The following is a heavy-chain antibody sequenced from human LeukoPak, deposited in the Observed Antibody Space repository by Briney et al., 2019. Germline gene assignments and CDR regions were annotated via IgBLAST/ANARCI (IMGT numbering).Heavy chain of an antibody. CDR3: ARESGYEFDY. J-gene: IGHJ4*02. Sequence: PGRSLRLSCAASGFTFSSYGMRWVRQAPGKGLEWVAVIWYDGSNKYYADSVKGRFTISRDNSKNTLYLQMNSLRAEDTAVYYCARESGYEFDYWGQGTLVTVSS. D-gene: IGHD5-12*01. CDR2: IWYDGSNK. CDR1: GFTFSSYG. V-gene: IGHV3-33*01.